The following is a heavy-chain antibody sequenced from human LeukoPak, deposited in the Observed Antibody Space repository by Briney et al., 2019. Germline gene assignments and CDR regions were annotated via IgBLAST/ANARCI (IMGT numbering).Heavy chain of an antibody. V-gene: IGHV1-69*05. J-gene: IGHJ5*02. Sequence: SVKVSCKASGGTFSSYAISWVRQAPGQGLEWMGGIIPIFGTANYAQKFQGRVTITTDESTSTACMELSSLRSEDTAVYYCVVDCTNGVCYEGYNWFDPWGQGTLVTVSS. D-gene: IGHD2-8*01. CDR1: GGTFSSYA. CDR3: VVDCTNGVCYEGYNWFDP. CDR2: IIPIFGTA.